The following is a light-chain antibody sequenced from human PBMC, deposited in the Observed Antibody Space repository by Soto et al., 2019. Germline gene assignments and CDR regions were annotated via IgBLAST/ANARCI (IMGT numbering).Light chain of an antibody. CDR2: EVS. CDR1: SSDVGGYNY. V-gene: IGLV2-14*01. Sequence: QSVLTQPASVSGSPGQSITISCTGTSSDVGGYNYVSWYQQHPGKAPKLMIYEVSNRPSGVSNRFSGSKSGNTASLTISGLQAEDESEYYCISYKISRTVVFGGGTKVTVL. J-gene: IGLJ2*01. CDR3: ISYKISRTVV.